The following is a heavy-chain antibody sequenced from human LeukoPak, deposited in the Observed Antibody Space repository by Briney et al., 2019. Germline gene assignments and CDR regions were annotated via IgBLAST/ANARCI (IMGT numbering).Heavy chain of an antibody. Sequence: SETLSLTCTVSGDSNTNSIYYWSWIRQPPGKGLEWIGYIYYSRSTNYNPSLKSRVTISVDTSKNQFSLKLSSVTAADTAVYYCARVRYCSSTRCPWGQGTPVTVSS. CDR2: IYYSRST. CDR3: ARVRYCSSTRCP. V-gene: IGHV4-61*05. J-gene: IGHJ5*02. CDR1: GDSNTNSIYY. D-gene: IGHD2-2*01.